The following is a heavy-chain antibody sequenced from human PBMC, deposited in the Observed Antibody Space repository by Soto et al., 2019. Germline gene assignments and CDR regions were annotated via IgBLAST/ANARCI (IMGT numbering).Heavy chain of an antibody. CDR2: INSDGSST. CDR3: ARGEYTIVAVPAAIGY. CDR1: EFTFSSYW. V-gene: IGHV3-74*01. Sequence: EVQLVESGGGLVQPGGSLRLSCAASEFTFSSYWMHWVLQVQGKGLVWVSRINSDGSSTGYADSVKGRFTISRDNAKNTVYRQMHTLSAEYTAVYYCARGEYTIVAVPAAIGYWGQGTLVTVSS. J-gene: IGHJ4*02. D-gene: IGHD2-2*02.